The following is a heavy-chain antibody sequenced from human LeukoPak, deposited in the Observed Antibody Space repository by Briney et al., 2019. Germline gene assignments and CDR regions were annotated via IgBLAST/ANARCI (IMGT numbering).Heavy chain of an antibody. CDR3: ARAGRAFDI. V-gene: IGHV4-59*01. CDR1: GGSISSYY. J-gene: IGHJ3*02. D-gene: IGHD3-10*01. CDR2: IYYSGST. Sequence: PSETLSLTCTVSGGSISSYYWSWIRQPPGKGLEWIGYIYYSGSTNYNPSLKSRVTISVDTSKNQFSLKLSSATAADTAVYYCARAGRAFDIWGQGTMVTVSS.